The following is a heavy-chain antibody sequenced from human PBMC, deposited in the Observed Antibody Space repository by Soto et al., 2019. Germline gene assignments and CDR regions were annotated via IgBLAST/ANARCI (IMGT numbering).Heavy chain of an antibody. CDR2: ISAYNGNT. V-gene: IGHV1-18*01. J-gene: IGHJ4*02. CDR1: GYTFTSYG. Sequence: ASVKVSCKASGYTFTSYGISWVRQAPGQGLEWMGWISAYNGNTNYAQKLQGRVTMTTDTSTSTAYMELRSLRSDDTAVYYCARIAGYSSGWYQNPFDYWGQGTLVTVSS. D-gene: IGHD6-19*01. CDR3: ARIAGYSSGWYQNPFDY.